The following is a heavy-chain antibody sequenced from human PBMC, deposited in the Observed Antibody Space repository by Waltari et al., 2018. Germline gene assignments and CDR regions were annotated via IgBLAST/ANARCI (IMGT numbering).Heavy chain of an antibody. V-gene: IGHV3-48*03. CDR1: EFIFSNYE. J-gene: IGHJ6*02. CDR3: ARDQEIIVGGMDV. D-gene: IGHD3-22*01. CDR2: RSSSGRTM. Sequence: EVQLVESGGGLVQPGGSLRLSCAASEFIFSNYEMNWVRQTPGKGLDGISYRSSSGRTMYYAASLEVRFTISRDNAKKSLYLQMNSLRAEDTAVYYCARDQEIIVGGMDVWGQGTAVTVSS.